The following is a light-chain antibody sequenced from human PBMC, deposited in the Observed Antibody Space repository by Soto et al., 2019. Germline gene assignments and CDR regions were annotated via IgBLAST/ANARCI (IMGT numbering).Light chain of an antibody. CDR1: QSISSW. V-gene: IGKV1-5*03. J-gene: IGKJ5*01. CDR2: KAS. CDR3: QQYNRYPIT. Sequence: DIQMTQSPSTLSASVGDRVTITCRASQSISSWLAWYQQKPGKAPKLLIYKASSLESGVPSRFSGSGSGTEFTLTISSLQPDDFSTYYCQQYNRYPITFGQGTRLEIK.